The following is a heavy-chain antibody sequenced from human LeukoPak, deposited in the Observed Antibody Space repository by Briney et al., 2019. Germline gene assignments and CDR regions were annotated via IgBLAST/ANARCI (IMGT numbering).Heavy chain of an antibody. Sequence: GGSLRLSCAASGFTFSNYGMHWVRQAPGKGLEWVAVIWSDGSYKYYADSVKGRFTISRDNSKNTLYLQTNSLRAEDTAMYYCARDRAASSDWLDYYFDYWGQGTLVTVSS. CDR1: GFTFSNYG. CDR3: ARDRAASSDWLDYYFDY. V-gene: IGHV3-33*01. D-gene: IGHD6-19*01. CDR2: IWSDGSYK. J-gene: IGHJ4*02.